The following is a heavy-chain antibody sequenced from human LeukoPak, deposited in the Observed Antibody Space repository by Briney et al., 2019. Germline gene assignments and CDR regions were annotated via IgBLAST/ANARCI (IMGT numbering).Heavy chain of an antibody. CDR2: IHYTEST. CDR1: GGSISSHY. J-gene: IGHJ4*02. Sequence: SETLSLTCTVSGGSISSHYWSWIRQPPGKGLEWLGYIHYTESTNYSPSLESRITISVDTSKNQFSLKLSSVTAADTAVYYCARGWAPRGQKSCFDYWGRGTLVTVSS. CDR3: ARGWAPRGQKSCFDY. V-gene: IGHV4-59*11. D-gene: IGHD1-26*01.